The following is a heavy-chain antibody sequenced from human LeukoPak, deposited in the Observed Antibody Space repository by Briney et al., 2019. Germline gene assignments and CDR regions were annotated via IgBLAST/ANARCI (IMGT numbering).Heavy chain of an antibody. D-gene: IGHD6-13*01. V-gene: IGHV4-39*01. J-gene: IGHJ4*02. CDR1: GDSISSSSYY. Sequence: SETLSLTCTVSGDSISSSSYYWGWIRQPPGKGLEWIGTIYYSGSTYYNPSLKSRVTISVDTSKNQFSLKVSSVTAADTAVYYCARISGYRSNWSIDYWGQGTLVTVSS. CDR2: IYYSGST. CDR3: ARISGYRSNWSIDY.